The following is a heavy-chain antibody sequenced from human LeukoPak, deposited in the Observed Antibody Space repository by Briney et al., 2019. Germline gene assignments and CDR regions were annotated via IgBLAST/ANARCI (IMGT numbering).Heavy chain of an antibody. D-gene: IGHD2-8*02. CDR3: ARVGPSGGPFDY. J-gene: IGHJ4*02. V-gene: IGHV3-20*04. CDR2: INWKGDSA. CDR1: GFTFNDYG. Sequence: GGSLRLSCAASGFTFNDYGMSWVRQVPGKGLEWVSGINWKGDSASYADSVKGRFTLSRDNAKNSLSLQMNSLRAEDTALYYCARVGPSGGPFDYWGQGTLVTVSS.